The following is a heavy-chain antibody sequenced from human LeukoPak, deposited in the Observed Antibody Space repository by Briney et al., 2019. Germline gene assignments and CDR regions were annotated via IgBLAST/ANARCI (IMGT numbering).Heavy chain of an antibody. CDR1: GGSVSSSSYY. J-gene: IGHJ4*02. CDR2: IYYSGST. D-gene: IGHD3-3*01. V-gene: IGHV4-61*01. Sequence: SETLSLTCTVSGGSVSSSSYYWSWIRQPPGKGLEWIGYIYYSGSTNYNPSLKSRVTISVDTSKNQFSLKLSSVTAADTAVYYCARGRKGVLRFLEWLLNYYFDYWGQGTLVTVSS. CDR3: ARGRKGVLRFLEWLLNYYFDY.